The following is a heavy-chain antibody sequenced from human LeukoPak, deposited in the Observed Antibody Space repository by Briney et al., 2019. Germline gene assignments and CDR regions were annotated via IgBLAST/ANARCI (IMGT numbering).Heavy chain of an antibody. V-gene: IGHV3-30*02. J-gene: IGHJ4*02. CDR2: IRYDGSNK. CDR1: GFTFSSYG. D-gene: IGHD3-16*02. CDR3: ASFIYVWGSYPTDY. Sequence: GGSLRLSCAASGFTFSSYGMHWVRQAPGKGLEWVAFIRYDGSNKYYADSVKGRFTISRDNSKSTLYLQMNSLRAEDTAVYYCASFIYVWGSYPTDYWGQGTLVTVSS.